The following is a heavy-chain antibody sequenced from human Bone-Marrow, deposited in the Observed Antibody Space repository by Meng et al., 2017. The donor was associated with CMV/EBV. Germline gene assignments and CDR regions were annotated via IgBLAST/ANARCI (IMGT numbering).Heavy chain of an antibody. D-gene: IGHD1-1*01. J-gene: IGHJ6*02. CDR3: AHRYDRPTYYGMDV. CDR1: GYSLSTSGGG. V-gene: IGHV2-5*01. CDR2: IYWNDDK. Sequence: SGYSLSTSGGGVGWIRQPPGEALEWLALIYWNDDKRYSPSLKSRLTITKDTSKNQVVLTMTNMDPVDTATYYCAHRYDRPTYYGMDVWGPGTTVTVSS.